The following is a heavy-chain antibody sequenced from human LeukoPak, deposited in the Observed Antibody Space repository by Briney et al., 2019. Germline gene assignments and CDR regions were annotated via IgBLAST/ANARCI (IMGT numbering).Heavy chain of an antibody. V-gene: IGHV4-59*01. CDR2: IYYSGST. Sequence: SETLSLTCTVSGGSISSYYWSWIRQPPGKGLEWIGYIYYSGSTNYNPSLKSRVTISVDTSKNQFSLKLSSVTAADTAVYYCAGEDNYAYTIWGQGTMVTVSS. D-gene: IGHD2-2*02. CDR3: AGEDNYAYTI. J-gene: IGHJ3*02. CDR1: GGSISSYY.